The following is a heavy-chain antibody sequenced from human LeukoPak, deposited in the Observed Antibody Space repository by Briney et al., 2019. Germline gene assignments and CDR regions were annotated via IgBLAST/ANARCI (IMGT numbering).Heavy chain of an antibody. CDR1: GFSFGDYF. V-gene: IGHV3-49*04. CDR3: TREWDKFCGGDCYSRFDY. J-gene: IGHJ4*02. CDR2: IRSNTYGGTT. D-gene: IGHD2-21*02. Sequence: GGSLRLSCTGSGFSFGDYFMTWVRQAPGKGLEWVGMIRSNTYGGTTEYAASVEGRFTFSRDDSKSIVYLQMSSLKSEDTAVYYCTREWDKFCGGDCYSRFDYWGQGTLVTVSS.